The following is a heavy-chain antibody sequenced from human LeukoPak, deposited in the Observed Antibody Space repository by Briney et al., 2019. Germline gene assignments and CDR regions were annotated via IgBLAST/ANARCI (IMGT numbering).Heavy chain of an antibody. CDR2: IYYSGST. J-gene: IGHJ4*02. CDR3: ARDSRDGYVDY. V-gene: IGHV4-59*01. CDR1: GGSISSYY. Sequence: SETLSLTCTVSGGSISSYYWSWIRQPPGKGLEWIGYIYYSGSTNYNPSLKSRVTISVDTSKNQFSLKLSSVPAADTAVYYCARDSRDGYVDYWGQGTLVTVPS. D-gene: IGHD5-24*01.